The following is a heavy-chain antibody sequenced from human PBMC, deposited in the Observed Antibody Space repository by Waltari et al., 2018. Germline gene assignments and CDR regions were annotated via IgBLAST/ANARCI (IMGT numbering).Heavy chain of an antibody. CDR2: FDPEDAET. J-gene: IGHJ4*02. CDR3: AAKEAWGNRAFDY. Sequence: QVQLVQSGAEVNKPGASVSISCKISGYSPTDFSLHWVRQAHGKGLEWMGGFDPEDAETIVAQRFQGRVTMTEETSPETAYMELSSLSSEDTAVYFCAAKEAWGNRAFDYWGQGTLVTVSS. CDR1: GYSPTDFS. V-gene: IGHV1-24*01. D-gene: IGHD7-27*01.